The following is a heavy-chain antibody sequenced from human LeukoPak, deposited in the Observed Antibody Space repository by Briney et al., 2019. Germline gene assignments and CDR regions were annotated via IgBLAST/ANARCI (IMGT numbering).Heavy chain of an antibody. Sequence: GGSLRLSCAASEFSVGSNYMTWVRQAPGKGLEWVANINQDGSGKYYENSVKGRFTISRDNAKNSLFLQMNSLRAEDTAVYYCLSSGLYSSWGQGTLVTVSS. CDR1: EFSVGSNY. D-gene: IGHD3-22*01. J-gene: IGHJ5*02. V-gene: IGHV3-7*01. CDR2: INQDGSGK. CDR3: LSSGLYSS.